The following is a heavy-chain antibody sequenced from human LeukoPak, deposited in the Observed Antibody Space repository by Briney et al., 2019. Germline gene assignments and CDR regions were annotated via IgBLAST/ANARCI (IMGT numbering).Heavy chain of an antibody. V-gene: IGHV4-61*02. J-gene: IGHJ4*02. D-gene: IGHD5-24*01. Sequence: SETLSLTCTVSGGSISSGSYYWTWIRQPAGKGLEWIGRIYTSGSTNYNPSLKSRVTISVDTSKNQFSLKLNSVTAADTAVYYCARGRDGYNFLNRGEYYYFDYWGQGTLVTVSS. CDR1: GGSISSGSYY. CDR2: IYTSGST. CDR3: ARGRDGYNFLNRGEYYYFDY.